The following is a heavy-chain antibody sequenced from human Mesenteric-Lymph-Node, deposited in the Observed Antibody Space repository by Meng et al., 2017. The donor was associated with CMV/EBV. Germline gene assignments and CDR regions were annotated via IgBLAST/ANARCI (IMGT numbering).Heavy chain of an antibody. V-gene: IGHV5-10-1*01. Sequence: SCKSSGYSFASYWITWVRQMPGKGLEWMGRIDPSDSYTNYSPSFQGHVTISADKSISTAYLQWSSLKASDTAMYYCAREEPGADGYNYWGQGTLVTVSS. CDR3: AREEPGADGYNY. CDR1: GYSFASYW. D-gene: IGHD5-24*01. J-gene: IGHJ4*02. CDR2: IDPSDSYT.